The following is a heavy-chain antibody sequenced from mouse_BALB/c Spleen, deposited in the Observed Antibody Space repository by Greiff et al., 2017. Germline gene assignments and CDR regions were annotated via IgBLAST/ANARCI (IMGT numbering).Heavy chain of an antibody. J-gene: IGHJ4*01. CDR3: TSITTVAMDY. CDR2: IYPGNSDT. V-gene: IGHV1-5*01. D-gene: IGHD1-1*01. Sequence: EVQLQQSGTVLARPGASVKMSCKASGYSFTSYWMHWVKQRPGQGLEWIGAIYPGNSDTSYNQKFKGKAKLTAVTSASTAYMELSSLTNEDSAVYYCTSITTVAMDYWGQGTSVTVAS. CDR1: GYSFTSYW.